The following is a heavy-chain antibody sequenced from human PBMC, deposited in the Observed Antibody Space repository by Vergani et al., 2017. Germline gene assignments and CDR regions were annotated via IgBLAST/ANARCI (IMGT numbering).Heavy chain of an antibody. CDR3: AKVSYYDLPRVFDY. CDR2: IYSGGST. CDR1: GFTFSSYA. D-gene: IGHD3-3*01. J-gene: IGHJ4*02. V-gene: IGHV3-66*01. Sequence: VQLVESGGGVVQPGRSLRLSCAASGFTFSSYAMSWVRQAPGKGLEWVSVIYSGGSTYYADSVKGRFTISRDNSKNTLYLQMNSLRAEDTAVYYCAKVSYYDLPRVFDYWGQGTLVTVSS.